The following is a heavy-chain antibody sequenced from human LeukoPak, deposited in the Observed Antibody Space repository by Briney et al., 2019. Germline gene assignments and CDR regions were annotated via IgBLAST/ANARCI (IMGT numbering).Heavy chain of an antibody. J-gene: IGHJ4*02. CDR1: GFTFSSYS. CDR3: ARSVPILGYYDSSGYYRD. Sequence: GGSLRLSCAASGFTFSSYSMNWVRQAPGKGLEWVSSISSSSSSYIYYADSVKGRFTISRDNAKNSLYLQMNSLRAEDTAVYYCARSVPILGYYDSSGYYRDWGQGTLVTVSS. V-gene: IGHV3-21*01. CDR2: ISSSSSSYI. D-gene: IGHD3-22*01.